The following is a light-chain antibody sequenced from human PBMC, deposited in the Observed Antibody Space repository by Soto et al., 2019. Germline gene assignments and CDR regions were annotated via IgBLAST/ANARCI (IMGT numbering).Light chain of an antibody. J-gene: IGKJ1*01. CDR2: GAS. V-gene: IGKV3D-15*01. CDR1: QSVSSN. CDR3: QQYNNWPRT. Sequence: EIVMTQSPATLSVSPGERATLSCRASQSVSSNLAWYQQKPGQAPRILIYGASTRATGIPARFSGSGSGTDFTLTIRSLQSEDFAVYYCQQYNNWPRTFGQGTKVDIK.